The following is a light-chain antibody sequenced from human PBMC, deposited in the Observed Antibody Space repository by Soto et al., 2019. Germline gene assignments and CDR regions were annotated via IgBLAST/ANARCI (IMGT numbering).Light chain of an antibody. CDR1: QSISSTS. J-gene: IGKJ4*01. V-gene: IGKV3-20*01. Sequence: VLTQSPGTLSLSPGERATLSCRASQSISSTSLAWYQHQPGQAPRLLVYGASVRASGIPDRFSGGGSGTYFTLTISRLEPEDFAVYYCQRYGNSPPLTFGGGTKVEIK. CDR2: GAS. CDR3: QRYGNSPPLT.